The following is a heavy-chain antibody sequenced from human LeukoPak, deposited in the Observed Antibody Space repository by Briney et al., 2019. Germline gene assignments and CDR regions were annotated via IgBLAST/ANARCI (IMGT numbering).Heavy chain of an antibody. Sequence: GGSLRLSCAASGFTFTNYNMNWVRQAPGKRLEWVSSISSSSSYIYYADSVKGRFTISRDNAKNSLYLQMNSLRAEDTAVYYCARGAHYYYDSSGYSYGDDYWGQGTLVTVSS. CDR3: ARGAHYYYDSSGYSYGDDY. D-gene: IGHD3-22*01. CDR1: GFTFTNYN. V-gene: IGHV3-21*01. CDR2: ISSSSSYI. J-gene: IGHJ4*02.